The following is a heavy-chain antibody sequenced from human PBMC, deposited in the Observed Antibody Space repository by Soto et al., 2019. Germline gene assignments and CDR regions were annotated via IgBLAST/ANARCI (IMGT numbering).Heavy chain of an antibody. J-gene: IGHJ4*02. D-gene: IGHD5-18*01. CDR3: AKDLSGEWIQIWLIGDLWFDD. CDR1: GFTFSSYA. Sequence: GGSLRLSCAASGFTFSSYAMSWVRQAPGKGLEWVSAISGSGGSTYYADSVKGRFTISRDNSKNTLYLQMNSLRAEDTAVYYCAKDLSGEWIQIWLIGDLWFDDWGQGTLVTVSS. CDR2: ISGSGGST. V-gene: IGHV3-23*01.